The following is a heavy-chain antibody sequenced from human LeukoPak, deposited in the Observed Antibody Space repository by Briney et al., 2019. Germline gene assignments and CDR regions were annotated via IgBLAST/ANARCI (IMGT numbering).Heavy chain of an antibody. CDR2: IYSDNT. CDR3: AKGKKLAARPYYMDV. CDR1: GFTVSSNS. J-gene: IGHJ6*03. D-gene: IGHD6-6*01. V-gene: IGHV3-53*01. Sequence: GGSLRLSCTVSGFTVSSNSMSWVRQAPGKGLEWVSFIYSDNTHYSDSVKGRFTMSRDNSKNTLHLQMNNLRAGDTAVYYCAKGKKLAARPYYMDVWGKGTTVTVSS.